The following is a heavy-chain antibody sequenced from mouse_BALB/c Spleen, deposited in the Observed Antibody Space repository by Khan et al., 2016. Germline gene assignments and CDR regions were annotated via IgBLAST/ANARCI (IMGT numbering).Heavy chain of an antibody. CDR2: ISYSGNT. CDR1: GDSITNGF. Sequence: EVKLEESGPSLVKPSQTLSLTCSVTGDSITNGFWNWIRKFPGNKLEYMGYISYSGNTFYNPSLKSRISITRDTSKNQYSLQLNSVTTEDTATYYCTKYSLFYFDYWGHGTTLTVSS. J-gene: IGHJ2*01. V-gene: IGHV3-8*02. D-gene: IGHD2-3*01. CDR3: TKYSLFYFDY.